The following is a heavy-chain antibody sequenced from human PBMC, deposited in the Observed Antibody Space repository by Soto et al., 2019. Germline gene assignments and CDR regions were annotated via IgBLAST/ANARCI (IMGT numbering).Heavy chain of an antibody. J-gene: IGHJ6*02. CDR2: IHPKTGGT. D-gene: IGHD2-8*01. CDR3: ARGASTDCSNGLCSLFYNHDMDL. V-gene: IGHV1-2*04. Sequence: GASVKFSWKASRSAFTGYYGHWLRQAPGQGHEWLGRIHPKTGGTSTTHEFQGLVTITTGTSLSTASMQLTRLTSHDTAIYYCARGASTDCSNGLCSLFYNHDMDLWAQGSTVTVSS. CDR1: RSAFTGYY.